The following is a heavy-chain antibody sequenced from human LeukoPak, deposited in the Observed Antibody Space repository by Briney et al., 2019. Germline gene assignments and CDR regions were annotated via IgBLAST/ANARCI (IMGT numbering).Heavy chain of an antibody. CDR3: ARGNYDFWSGYPTSTHYFDY. D-gene: IGHD3-3*01. V-gene: IGHV1-18*04. J-gene: IGHJ4*02. CDR1: GYTFTSYG. CDR2: ISTYNGNT. Sequence: ASVKVSCKASGYTFTSYGISWVRQAPGQGLEWMGWISTYNGNTNYAQKLKGRVTMTTDTSTSTAYMELRSLRSDDTAVYYCARGNYDFWSGYPTSTHYFDYWGQRTLVTVSS.